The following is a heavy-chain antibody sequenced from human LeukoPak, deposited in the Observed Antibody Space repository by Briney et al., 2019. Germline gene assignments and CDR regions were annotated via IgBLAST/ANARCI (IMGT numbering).Heavy chain of an antibody. V-gene: IGHV1-46*01. Sequence: ASVKVSCKASGYTFTSYYVHWVRQAPGQGLEWMGIINPSGGSTSYAQKFQGRVTMTRDTSTSTLYMEVSSLRSDDTAVYYCARGPPSGMRDYWGQGTLVTVSS. CDR1: GYTFTSYY. CDR3: ARGPPSGMRDY. D-gene: IGHD6-13*01. J-gene: IGHJ4*02. CDR2: INPSGGST.